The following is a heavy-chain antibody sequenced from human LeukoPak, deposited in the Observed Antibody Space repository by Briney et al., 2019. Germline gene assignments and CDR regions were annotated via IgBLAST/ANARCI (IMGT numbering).Heavy chain of an antibody. D-gene: IGHD4-17*01. CDR3: ARDARHDYGDYGIQ. CDR1: GGSIIRSSYY. CDR2: IYYSGNT. V-gene: IGHV4-39*07. J-gene: IGHJ4*02. Sequence: PSETLSLTCSVSGGSIIRSSYYWGWSRQPPGKGLEWIGSIYYSGNTDYNPSLKSRVTISVDTSKNQFSLKLDSVIAADTAVYYCARDARHDYGDYGIQWGQGTLVTVSS.